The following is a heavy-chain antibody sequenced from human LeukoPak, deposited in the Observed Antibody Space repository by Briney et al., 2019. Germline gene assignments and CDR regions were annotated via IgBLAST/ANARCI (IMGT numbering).Heavy chain of an antibody. CDR3: AVAAAGTLFDP. CDR2: IYYSGST. Sequence: SSETLSLTCTVSGGSISSYYWSWIRQPPGKGLEWIGCIYYSGSTNYNPSLKSRVTISVDTSKNQFSLKLSSVTAADTAVYYCAVAAAGTLFDPWGQGTLVTVSS. J-gene: IGHJ5*02. CDR1: GGSISSYY. V-gene: IGHV4-59*12. D-gene: IGHD6-13*01.